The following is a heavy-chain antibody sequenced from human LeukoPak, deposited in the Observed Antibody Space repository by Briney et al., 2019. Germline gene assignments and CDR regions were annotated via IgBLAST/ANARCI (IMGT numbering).Heavy chain of an antibody. Sequence: GGSLRLSCAASGVSFSGYAMSWVRQAPGKGPEWVSTITDSGGRTFYADSVKGRVTISRDNSKNTLYLQMNSLRAEDTALYYCAKGGRSSTYTFDIRGQGTMVTVSS. D-gene: IGHD3-16*01. J-gene: IGHJ3*02. CDR2: ITDSGGRT. CDR3: AKGGRSSTYTFDI. V-gene: IGHV3-23*01. CDR1: GVSFSGYA.